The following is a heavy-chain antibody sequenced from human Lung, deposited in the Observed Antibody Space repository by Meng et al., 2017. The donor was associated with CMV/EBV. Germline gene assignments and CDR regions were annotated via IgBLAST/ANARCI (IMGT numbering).Heavy chain of an antibody. D-gene: IGHD6-19*01. CDR3: ARDPPPDPGIAVAGFFDP. J-gene: IGHJ5*02. CDR2: INPSSGGT. Sequence: ASXXVSXKASGYTFTGYYMHWVRQAPGQGLEWMGWINPSSGGTNYAQKFQGRVAMTRDTSISTAYMELSRLRSDDTAVYYCARDPPPDPGIAVAGFFDPWXHGTXVTVSS. V-gene: IGHV1-2*02. CDR1: GYTFTGYY.